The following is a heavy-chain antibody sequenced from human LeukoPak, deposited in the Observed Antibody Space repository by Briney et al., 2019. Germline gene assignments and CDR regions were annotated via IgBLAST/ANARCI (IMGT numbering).Heavy chain of an antibody. CDR2: IYYSGST. D-gene: IGHD6-19*01. V-gene: IGHV4-59*12. J-gene: IGHJ6*02. Sequence: SETLSLTCTVSGGSISSYYWSWIRQPPGKGLEWIGYIYYSGSTNYNTSLKSRVTISLDTSKKQFSLILTSVIAADTALYYCAREKGSGLGYGMDVWGQGTSVTVSS. CDR1: GGSISSYY. CDR3: AREKGSGLGYGMDV.